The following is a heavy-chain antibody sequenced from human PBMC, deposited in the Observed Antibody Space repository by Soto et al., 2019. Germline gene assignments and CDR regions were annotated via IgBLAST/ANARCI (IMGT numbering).Heavy chain of an antibody. CDR3: ARHMSADWRYGMDV. CDR1: GYSFTSYW. V-gene: IGHV5-10-1*01. D-gene: IGHD3-9*01. CDR2: IVPSDSYT. J-gene: IGHJ6*02. Sequence: GESLKISCKGSGYSFTSYWISWVRQMPGKGLEWMGRIVPSDSYTNYSPSFHGHVTISGDKSINTAYLQWSNLKASDSAMYYCARHMSADWRYGMDVWGQGTTVTVSS.